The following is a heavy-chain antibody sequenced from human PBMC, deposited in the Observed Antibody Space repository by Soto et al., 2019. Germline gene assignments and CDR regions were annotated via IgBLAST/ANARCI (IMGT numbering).Heavy chain of an antibody. Sequence: PWETLSLTCTVSGHSFGSGNKYGSWIRQAPGKGLEWIGYIFSSGTTYYHPSLKSRLTMSRDTSQNQFSLNLNSVTAADTAVYFCARDPSPFEFYYAMDVWGQGTTVTV. D-gene: IGHD3-16*01. CDR3: ARDPSPFEFYYAMDV. CDR2: IFSSGTT. V-gene: IGHV4-30-4*02. CDR1: GHSFGSGNKY. J-gene: IGHJ6*02.